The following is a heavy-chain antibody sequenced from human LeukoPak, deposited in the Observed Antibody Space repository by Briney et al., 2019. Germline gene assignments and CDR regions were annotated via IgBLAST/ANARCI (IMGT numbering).Heavy chain of an antibody. CDR1: GGSISSYY. CDR3: ARSPYYYDSSGVYYFDY. Sequence: PSETLSLTCTVSGGSISSYYWSWIRQPPGKGMEWIGYIYYSGCTNYNPSLKSRVTISVDTSKNQFSLKLSSVTAADTAVYYCARSPYYYDSSGVYYFDYWGQGTLVTVSS. V-gene: IGHV4-59*08. CDR2: IYYSGCT. D-gene: IGHD3-22*01. J-gene: IGHJ4*02.